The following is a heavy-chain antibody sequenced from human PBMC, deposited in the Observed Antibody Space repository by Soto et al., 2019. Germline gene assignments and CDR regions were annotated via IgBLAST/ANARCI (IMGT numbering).Heavy chain of an antibody. CDR3: ARVGVEMATEYYFDY. J-gene: IGHJ4*02. V-gene: IGHV3-21*01. CDR1: GFTFSSYS. CDR2: ISSSSSYI. Sequence: GSLRLSCAASGFTFSSYSMNWVRQAPGKGLEWVSSISSSSSYIYYADSVKGRFTISRDNAKNSLYLQMNSLRAEDTAVYYCARVGVEMATEYYFDYWGQGTLVTVSS. D-gene: IGHD5-12*01.